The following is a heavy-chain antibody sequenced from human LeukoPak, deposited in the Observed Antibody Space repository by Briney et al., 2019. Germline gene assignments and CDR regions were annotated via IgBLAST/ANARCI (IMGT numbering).Heavy chain of an antibody. Sequence: SETLSLTCAVYGGSFSGYYWSWIRQPPGKGLEWIGSIYYSGSTYYNPSLKSRVTISVDTSKNQFSLKLSSVTAADTAVYYCARDDGYSYGPERYFDLWGRGTLVTVSS. CDR3: ARDDGYSYGPERYFDL. D-gene: IGHD5-18*01. CDR1: GGSFSGYY. CDR2: IYYSGST. J-gene: IGHJ2*01. V-gene: IGHV4-34*01.